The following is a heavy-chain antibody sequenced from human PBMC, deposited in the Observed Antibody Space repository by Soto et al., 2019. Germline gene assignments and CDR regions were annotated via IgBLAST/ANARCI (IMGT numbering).Heavy chain of an antibody. J-gene: IGHJ4*02. V-gene: IGHV3-48*01. CDR3: ARSAYYDFWSGPRTPLDY. D-gene: IGHD3-3*01. CDR2: ISSSTTTI. CDR1: GFTFSSYS. Sequence: EVQLVESGGGLVQPGGSLRLSCAASGFTFSSYSMNWVRQAPGKGLEWVSYISSSTTTIYYADSVKGRFTISRDNAKNSLYLQRNSLRVEDTAVYYCARSAYYDFWSGPRTPLDYWGQGTLVTVSS.